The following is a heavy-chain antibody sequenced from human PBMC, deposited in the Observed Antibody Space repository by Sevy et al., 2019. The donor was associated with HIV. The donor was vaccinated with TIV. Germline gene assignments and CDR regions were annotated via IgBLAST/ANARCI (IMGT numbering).Heavy chain of an antibody. V-gene: IGHV4-59*08. J-gene: IGHJ4*02. CDR2: IYYTGNT. CDR1: GGSITSLY. CDR3: AGENAWDRGYS. Sequence: SETLSLTCTVSGGSITSLYWGWIRQPPGKGLEWIANIYYTGNTNYNPSLKSRVTISLDTSKNQFSLRLSSVTAADTAIYYCAGENAWDRGYSWGRGTLVTVSS. D-gene: IGHD1-26*01.